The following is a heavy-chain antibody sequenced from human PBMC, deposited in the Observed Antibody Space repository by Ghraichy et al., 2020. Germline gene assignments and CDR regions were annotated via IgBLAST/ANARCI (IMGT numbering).Heavy chain of an antibody. CDR3: VREGQELGKSGFDL. CDR2: ISRNGRDT. D-gene: IGHD6-25*01. Sequence: LSLTCGTSGFRFRDHYMSWVRQAPGKGLEWVSLISRNGRDTNYADSVRGRFTISRDNAKNSLYRQLNTLRVEDTAVYYCVREGQELGKSGFDLWGQGTLVTVSS. V-gene: IGHV3-11*06. J-gene: IGHJ5*02. CDR1: GFRFRDHY.